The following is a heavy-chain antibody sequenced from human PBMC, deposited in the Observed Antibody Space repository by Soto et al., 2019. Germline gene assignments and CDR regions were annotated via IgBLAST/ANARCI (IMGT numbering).Heavy chain of an antibody. D-gene: IGHD2-2*01. CDR1: GFTFSNYG. CDR3: AKDPKYCGSTTCHLPLYNRFDP. CDR2: MSYDGSHE. V-gene: IGHV3-30*18. J-gene: IGHJ5*02. Sequence: GGSLRLSCAASGFTFSNYGMHWVRQAPGKGLEWVAVMSYDGSHEYYADSVKGRFTISRDNSKSTLYLQMNSLRVEDTAVYYCAKDPKYCGSTTCHLPLYNRFDPWAQGTLVTVSS.